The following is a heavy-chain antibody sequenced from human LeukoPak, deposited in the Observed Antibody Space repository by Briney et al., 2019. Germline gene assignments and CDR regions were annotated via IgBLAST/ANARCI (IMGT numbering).Heavy chain of an antibody. D-gene: IGHD3-10*01. CDR2: IYSGGST. CDR1: GFTVNSNY. CDR3: AREGIWFGDLGAGF. J-gene: IGHJ4*02. Sequence: PGGSLRLSCGASGFTVNSNYMAWVRQAPGKGLEWVALIYSGGSTHYSDSVRGRFTISRHNANNSLYLQMNSLRVEDTAHYYCAREGIWFGDLGAGFWGQGTLVTVSS. V-gene: IGHV3-66*01.